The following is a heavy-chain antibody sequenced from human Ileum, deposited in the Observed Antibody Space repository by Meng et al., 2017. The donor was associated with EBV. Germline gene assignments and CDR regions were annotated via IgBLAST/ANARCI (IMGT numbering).Heavy chain of an antibody. V-gene: IGHV4-4*02. J-gene: IGHJ4*02. CDR2: IHHTRGP. CDR3: ASNGAFSLDH. D-gene: IGHD2-8*01. CDR1: GDSISNEHW. Sequence: QGQRQESGPGLVGPSGTLSLTCRVSGDSISNEHWWSWVRQSPGKGLEWIGEIHHTRGPNYNPSLKSRVIISVDKSNNHFSLRLSAVTAADTAVYYCASNGAFSLDHWGQGTLVTVSS.